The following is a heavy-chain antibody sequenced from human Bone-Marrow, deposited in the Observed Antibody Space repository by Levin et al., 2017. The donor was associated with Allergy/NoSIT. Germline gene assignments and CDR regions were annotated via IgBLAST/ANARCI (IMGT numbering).Heavy chain of an antibody. CDR1: GLDFSGSW. CDR3: TTDSLFQFL. CDR2: IKNKAFGETT. J-gene: IGHJ4*02. Sequence: RSGGSLRLSCAISGLDFSGSWMTWVRQAPGKGLEWVGRIKNKAFGETTDYAAPVKGRFTISRDDSQTTSYLEMNSLKTEDTAIYYCTTDSLFQFLRGQGSLVTVSS. D-gene: IGHD2/OR15-2a*01. V-gene: IGHV3-15*01.